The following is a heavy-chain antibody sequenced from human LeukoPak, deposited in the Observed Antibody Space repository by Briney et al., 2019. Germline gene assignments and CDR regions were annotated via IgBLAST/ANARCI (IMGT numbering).Heavy chain of an antibody. D-gene: IGHD2-2*01. CDR1: GGTFSSYA. Sequence: SVKVSCKASGGTFSSYAISWVRHAPGQGLEWRGGIIPIFGTANYAQKFQGRVTITADESTSTAYMELSSLRSEDTAVYYCARDGGLGDIVVVPAAMEGYYGMDVWGKGTTVTVSS. CDR3: ARDGGLGDIVVVPAAMEGYYGMDV. CDR2: IIPIFGTA. V-gene: IGHV1-69*01. J-gene: IGHJ6*04.